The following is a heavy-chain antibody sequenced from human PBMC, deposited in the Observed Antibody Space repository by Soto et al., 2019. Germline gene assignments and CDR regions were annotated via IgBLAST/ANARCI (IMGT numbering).Heavy chain of an antibody. CDR1: GFTFSSYA. CDR3: ARSPYCTTGVCYFYFDY. D-gene: IGHD2-8*01. CDR2: ISYDGSNK. Sequence: QVQLVESGGGVVQPGRSLRLSCAASGFTFSSYAMHWVRQAPGKGLEWVAVISYDGSNKYYADSVKGRFTISRDNSKNSLYLQMNSLRAEDTAVYYCARSPYCTTGVCYFYFDYWGQGTLVTVSS. J-gene: IGHJ4*02. V-gene: IGHV3-30-3*01.